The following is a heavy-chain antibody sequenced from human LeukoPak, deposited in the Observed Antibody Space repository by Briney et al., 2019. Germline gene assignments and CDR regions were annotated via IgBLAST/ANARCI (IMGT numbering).Heavy chain of an antibody. D-gene: IGHD5-24*01. V-gene: IGHV3-7*04. J-gene: IGHJ4*02. Sequence: GGSLRLSCAASGLTVTNAWMTWVRQAPGKGLEWVANIKQDGSKKSYVDSVKGRFTISRDNAKNSLYLQMNSLRAEDTAIYYCTRVGYIDEGIDYWGQGTLVTVSS. CDR1: GLTVTNAW. CDR3: TRVGYIDEGIDY. CDR2: IKQDGSKK.